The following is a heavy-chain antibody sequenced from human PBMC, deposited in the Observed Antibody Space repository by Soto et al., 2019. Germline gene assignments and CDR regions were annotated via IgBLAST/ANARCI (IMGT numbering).Heavy chain of an antibody. Sequence: ASETLSLTCAVYGGSFSGYYWSWIRQPPGKGLEWIGEINHSGSTNYNPSLKSRVTISVDTSKNQFSLKLSSVTAADTAVYYCASGLGYCSGTSCYVNFQHWGQGTLVTVSS. CDR3: ASGLGYCSGTSCYVNFQH. D-gene: IGHD2-2*01. V-gene: IGHV4-34*01. J-gene: IGHJ1*01. CDR1: GGSFSGYY. CDR2: INHSGST.